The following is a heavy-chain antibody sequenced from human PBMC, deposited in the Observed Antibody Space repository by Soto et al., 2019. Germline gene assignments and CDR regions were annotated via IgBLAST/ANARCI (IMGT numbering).Heavy chain of an antibody. CDR3: SSEGYGGRPGY. D-gene: IGHD4-17*01. CDR2: MNPNSGNT. Sequence: QVKLVQSGAEVKKPGASVKLSCKASGYTFTSYDITWVRQATGQGLEWMGWMNPNSGNTGCAQKFQGRVTMTRNTSISTAYLEPSSLRSEDTAVYYCSSEGYGGRPGYWEQGTLVTLSS. CDR1: GYTFTSYD. V-gene: IGHV1-8*01. J-gene: IGHJ4*02.